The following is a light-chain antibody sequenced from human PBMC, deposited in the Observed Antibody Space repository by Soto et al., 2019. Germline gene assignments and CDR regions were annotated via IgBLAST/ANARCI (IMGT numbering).Light chain of an antibody. CDR1: NSNIGAGYD. CDR3: RSYDSSLSGGV. J-gene: IGLJ3*02. V-gene: IGLV1-40*01. CDR2: GNS. Sequence: QSALTQPPSVSGAPGQRVTISCTGSNSNIGAGYDVHWYQQLPGTAPKLLIYGNSNRPSGVPDRFSASKSGTSASLAITGLQAEDEADYYCRSYDSSLSGGVFGGGTKLTVL.